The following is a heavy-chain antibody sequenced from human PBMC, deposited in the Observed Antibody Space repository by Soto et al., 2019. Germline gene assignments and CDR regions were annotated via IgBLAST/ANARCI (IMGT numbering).Heavy chain of an antibody. CDR2: IIPILGIA. CDR1: GGTFSSYT. V-gene: IGHV1-69*02. J-gene: IGHJ4*02. CDR3: ARVWGPSVVGGVSDY. D-gene: IGHD3-10*01. Sequence: QVQLVQSGAEVKKPGSSVKVSCKASGGTFSSYTISWVRQAPGQGLELMGRIIPILGIANYAPKFQGRVTITADKSTRTAYMELSSLRSEDTAVYYCARVWGPSVVGGVSDYWGQGTLVTVS.